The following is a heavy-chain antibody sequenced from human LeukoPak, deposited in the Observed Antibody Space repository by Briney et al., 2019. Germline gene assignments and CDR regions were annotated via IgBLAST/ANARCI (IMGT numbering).Heavy chain of an antibody. J-gene: IGHJ3*02. CDR1: GGTFSSYA. V-gene: IGHV1-69*04. CDR2: IIPILGIA. D-gene: IGHD2-15*01. Sequence: GASVKVSCKASGGTFSSYAISWVRQAPGQGLEWMGRIIPILGIANYAQKFQGRVTITADKSTSTAYMELSSLRSEDTAVYYCAKDQSSHEYSYAFDIWGQGTMVTVSS. CDR3: AKDQSSHEYSYAFDI.